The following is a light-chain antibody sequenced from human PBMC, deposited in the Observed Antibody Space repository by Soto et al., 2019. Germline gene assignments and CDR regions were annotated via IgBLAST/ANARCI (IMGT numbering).Light chain of an antibody. V-gene: IGKV3-11*01. CDR1: QSVSSY. Sequence: IVLTQSPATLSFSPGGTGTLFCRASQSVSSYLAWYQQKPGQAPRLLIYDASNRATGIPDRFSGSGSGTDFTLTISSLEPEDFAVYYCQPHSNWPITFGQGTRLEIK. J-gene: IGKJ5*01. CDR2: DAS. CDR3: QPHSNWPIT.